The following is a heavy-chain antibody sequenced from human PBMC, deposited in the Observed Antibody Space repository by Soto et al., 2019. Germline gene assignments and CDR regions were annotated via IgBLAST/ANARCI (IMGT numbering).Heavy chain of an antibody. CDR1: GYSLTELS. V-gene: IGHV1-24*01. J-gene: IGHJ4*02. D-gene: IGHD1-1*01. CDR3: ATGLQHLVTLYYFDP. Sequence: QVQLVQSGAEVRKPGASVKVSCKVSGYSLTELSIHWVRQAPGKGPEWMGGFDPEDGEIKFAQNFQGRDTMTEDTPTDTADMKLSSLRPEDTAIYYCATGLQHLVTLYYFDPWGQGTLVTVSS. CDR2: FDPEDGEI.